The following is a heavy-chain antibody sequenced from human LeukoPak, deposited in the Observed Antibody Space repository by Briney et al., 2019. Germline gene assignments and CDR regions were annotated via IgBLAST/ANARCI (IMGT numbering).Heavy chain of an antibody. V-gene: IGHV7-4-1*02. CDR3: ARVLPATPDTDYYYYVMDV. CDR2: INTNTGNP. Sequence: GASVKVSCQASGYTFTSYAMNWVRQAPGQGLEWMGWINTNTGNPTYAQGFTGRFVFSLDTSVSTAYLQISSLKAEDTAVYYCARVLPATPDTDYYYYVMDVWGQGTTVTVSS. D-gene: IGHD2-15*01. CDR1: GYTFTSYA. J-gene: IGHJ6*02.